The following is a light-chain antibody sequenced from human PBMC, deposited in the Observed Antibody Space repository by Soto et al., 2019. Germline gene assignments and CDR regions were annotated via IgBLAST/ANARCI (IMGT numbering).Light chain of an antibody. CDR1: QSISSY. CDR2: TAS. CDR3: QQSYNTPLT. V-gene: IGKV1-39*01. J-gene: IGKJ4*01. Sequence: DIHMTQSQSSLSASVGYRVTITCRARQSISSYLNWYQQTTGKAPKVLIYTASTLQSGVPSRFSGSGSGTDFTLTISSLQPEDFAPFYCQQSYNTPLTFGGGTKVDIK.